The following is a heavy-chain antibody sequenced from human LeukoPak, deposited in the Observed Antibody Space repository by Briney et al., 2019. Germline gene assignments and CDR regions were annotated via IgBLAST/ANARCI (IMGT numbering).Heavy chain of an antibody. Sequence: ASAKVSCKASGYTFTSYGISWVRQAPGQGLEWMGWISAYNGNTNYAQKLQGRVTMTTDTSTSTAYMELRSLRSDDTAVYYCARESEIYYYDSSGYYYGDFDYWGQGTLVTVSS. J-gene: IGHJ4*02. CDR2: ISAYNGNT. V-gene: IGHV1-18*01. D-gene: IGHD3-22*01. CDR1: GYTFTSYG. CDR3: ARESEIYYYDSSGYYYGDFDY.